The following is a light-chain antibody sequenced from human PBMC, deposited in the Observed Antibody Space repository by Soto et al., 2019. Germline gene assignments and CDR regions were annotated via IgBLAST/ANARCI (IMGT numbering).Light chain of an antibody. V-gene: IGKV3-15*01. CDR3: KQYNNWPFS. Sequence: EIVMTQSPASLSVSPGERVTLSCRAGQGVTTNFAWYQQKSGQSHRLLIYDVYTRATGVQARFSGTGSETDFTLTIRGLQSEDSAVYFCKQYNNWPFSFGQGTRLEIK. CDR1: QGVTTN. CDR2: DVY. J-gene: IGKJ5*01.